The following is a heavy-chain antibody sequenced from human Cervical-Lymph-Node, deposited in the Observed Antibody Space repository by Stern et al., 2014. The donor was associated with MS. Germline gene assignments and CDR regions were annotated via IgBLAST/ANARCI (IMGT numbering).Heavy chain of an antibody. CDR1: GASISSGNW. D-gene: IGHD3-3*02. J-gene: IGHJ6*02. Sequence: VQLEESGPGLVKPSGTLSLTCAVSGASISSGNWWTWVRQPPGKGLEWIGEIYHRGSNKYKHSFKSRVSMSLAKSKKQISLKLRPVTAADTAVYYCARDPFLEWLDDWGQGTTVTVSS. CDR3: ARDPFLEWLDD. V-gene: IGHV4-4*02. CDR2: IYHRGSN.